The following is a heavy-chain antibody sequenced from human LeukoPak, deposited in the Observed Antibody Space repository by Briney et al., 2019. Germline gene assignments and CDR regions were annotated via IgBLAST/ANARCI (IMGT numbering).Heavy chain of an antibody. D-gene: IGHD2-8*01. CDR1: GLAFSSAW. CDR2: IKSKTDGGTT. Sequence: PGGSLRLSCAASGLAFSSAWMSWVRQAPGKGLEWVGRIKSKTDGGTTDYAAPVKGRFSISRDDSKSTLYLQINSLKTEDTAVYYCTTDSTQLMMPRWGQGTLVTVSS. J-gene: IGHJ1*01. CDR3: TTDSTQLMMPR. V-gene: IGHV3-15*01.